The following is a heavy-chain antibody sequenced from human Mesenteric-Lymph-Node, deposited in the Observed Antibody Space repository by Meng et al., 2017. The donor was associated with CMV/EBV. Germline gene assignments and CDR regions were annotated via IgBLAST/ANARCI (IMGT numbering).Heavy chain of an antibody. CDR2: ISGSGDIT. Sequence: GESLKISCVASGFTFSSYAMSWVRQAPGKGLEWASAISGSGDITYYADSVKGRLTISRDNSKNTLYLQMNSLRAEDTAMYYCAKDSGVFGTAVAGIADYWGQGTLVTVSS. CDR1: GFTFSSYA. D-gene: IGHD6-19*01. CDR3: AKDSGVFGTAVAGIADY. V-gene: IGHV3-23*01. J-gene: IGHJ4*02.